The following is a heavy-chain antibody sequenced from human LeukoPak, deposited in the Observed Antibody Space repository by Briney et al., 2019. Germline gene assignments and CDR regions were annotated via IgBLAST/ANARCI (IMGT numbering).Heavy chain of an antibody. Sequence: GGSLRLSCAVSGFTVSSYYMSWVRQAPGQGLEWVSAIDASGTDTHYTDSVKGRFTISRDNPKNTVYLQMDSLRAEDTAVYYCADYRKPQGLDYWGQGTLVTVSS. CDR1: GFTVSSYY. D-gene: IGHD1-14*01. J-gene: IGHJ4*02. CDR2: IDASGTDT. CDR3: ADYRKPQGLDY. V-gene: IGHV3-23*05.